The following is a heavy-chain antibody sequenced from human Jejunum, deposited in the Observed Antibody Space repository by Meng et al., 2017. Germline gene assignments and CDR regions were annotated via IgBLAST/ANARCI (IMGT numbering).Heavy chain of an antibody. CDR1: GYSFNNYW. CDR3: ARRSTVADRADAYDV. CDR2: IYPGDSDT. Sequence: GGSLRLSCEGFGYSFNNYWIGWVRHTPGKGLECMGIIYPGDSDTRYSPSFQGQVTISVDRSISTAYLEWSSLKASDTAIYYCARRSTVADRADAYDVWGQGTMVTVSS. V-gene: IGHV5-51*01. J-gene: IGHJ3*01. D-gene: IGHD6-19*01.